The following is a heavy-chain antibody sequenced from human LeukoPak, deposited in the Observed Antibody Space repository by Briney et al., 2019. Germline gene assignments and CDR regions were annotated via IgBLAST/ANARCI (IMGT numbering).Heavy chain of an antibody. CDR1: GFSLSRYA. D-gene: IGHD3-10*01. V-gene: IGHV3-23*01. J-gene: IGHJ4*02. Sequence: GGSLRLSCAVSGFSLSRYAMSWVREAPGKGLEWVSAISGSGGSTYYADSVKGRFTISRDNSKNTLYLQMNSLRAEDTAVYYCAKDTYYYGSGSPGDYWGQGTLVTVSS. CDR2: ISGSGGST. CDR3: AKDTYYYGSGSPGDY.